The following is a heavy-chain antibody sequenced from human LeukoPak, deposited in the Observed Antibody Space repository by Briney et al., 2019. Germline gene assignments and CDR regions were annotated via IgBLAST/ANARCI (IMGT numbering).Heavy chain of an antibody. CDR1: GGSISSSSYY. CDR2: IYYSGST. CDR3: ARGRVSSSTWYSTYYYYFYMDV. V-gene: IGHV4-39*06. Sequence: PSETLSLTCTVSGGSISSSSYYWGWIRQPPGKGLEWIGSIYYSGSTNFNPSLNGRVSISRDTTKNLFPLRLRSVTAADTAVYFCARGRVSSSTWYSTYYYYFYMDVWGKGTTVTVSS. D-gene: IGHD1-1*01. J-gene: IGHJ6*03.